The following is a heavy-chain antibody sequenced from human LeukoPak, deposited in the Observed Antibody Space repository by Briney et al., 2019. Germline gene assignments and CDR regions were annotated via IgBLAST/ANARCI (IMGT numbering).Heavy chain of an antibody. CDR2: IVVGSGNT. J-gene: IGHJ5*02. V-gene: IGHV1-58*02. Sequence: ASVKVSCKASGFTFTSSAMQWVRQARGQRLEWIGWIVVGSGNTNYAQKFQERVTITRDMSTSTAYMELRSLRSDDTAVYFCARKDTSSWYGGFDPWGQGTLVTVSS. CDR3: ARKDTSSWYGGFDP. CDR1: GFTFTSSA. D-gene: IGHD6-13*01.